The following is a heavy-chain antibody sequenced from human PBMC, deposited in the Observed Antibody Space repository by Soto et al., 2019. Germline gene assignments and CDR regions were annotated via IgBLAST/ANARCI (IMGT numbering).Heavy chain of an antibody. D-gene: IGHD1-1*01. Sequence: GGSLRLSCVASGFTFGTYAIHWVRQAPGKGLQWVALISYEGSNTYYADSVKGRFTVSRDNSKSTLYLQMNSLRPEDTGVYYCARVTPGNNLYYFSGMDVWGQGTSVTVSS. CDR3: ARVTPGNNLYYFSGMDV. J-gene: IGHJ6*02. V-gene: IGHV3-30-3*01. CDR2: ISYEGSNT. CDR1: GFTFGTYA.